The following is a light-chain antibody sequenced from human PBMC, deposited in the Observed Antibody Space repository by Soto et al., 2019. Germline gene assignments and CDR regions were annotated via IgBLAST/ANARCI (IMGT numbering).Light chain of an antibody. J-gene: IGKJ2*01. CDR3: QQYYDTPYT. Sequence: DFVMTQSPDSLAVSLGERATINCKSSQSVLYSPNNKNYLAWDQQKPGQPPKLLIYWASTRESGVPDRFSGSGSGADFSLTISSLQAEDVEVYYCQQYYDTPYTFGQGTKLEI. CDR1: QSVLYSPNNKNY. V-gene: IGKV4-1*01. CDR2: WAS.